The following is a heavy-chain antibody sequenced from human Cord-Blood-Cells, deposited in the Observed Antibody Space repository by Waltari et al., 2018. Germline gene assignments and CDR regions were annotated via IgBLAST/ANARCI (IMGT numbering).Heavy chain of an antibody. CDR1: GYSISSGYY. Sequence: QVQLQESGPGLVKPSETLSLTCTVSGYSISSGYYWGWIRQPPGKGLEWIGSIYHSGSTYYNPSLKSRVTRSVDTSKNQFSLKLSSVTAADTAVYYCARVGRCSSTSCYWYFDLWGRGTLVTVSS. V-gene: IGHV4-38-2*02. CDR2: IYHSGST. CDR3: ARVGRCSSTSCYWYFDL. J-gene: IGHJ2*01. D-gene: IGHD2-2*01.